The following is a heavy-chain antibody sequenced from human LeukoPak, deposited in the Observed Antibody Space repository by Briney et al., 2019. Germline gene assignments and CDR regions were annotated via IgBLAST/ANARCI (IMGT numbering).Heavy chain of an antibody. Sequence: GGSLRLSCAASGFTFSSYGMRWVRQAPGKGLEWVAFIQYDATNKYYGDSVKGRFTVSRDNSKSTLYLQMNSLRAEDTAVYYCAKDGDPYIVATTHFDYWGQGTLVTVSS. CDR2: IQYDATNK. V-gene: IGHV3-30*02. J-gene: IGHJ4*02. D-gene: IGHD5-12*01. CDR3: AKDGDPYIVATTHFDY. CDR1: GFTFSSYG.